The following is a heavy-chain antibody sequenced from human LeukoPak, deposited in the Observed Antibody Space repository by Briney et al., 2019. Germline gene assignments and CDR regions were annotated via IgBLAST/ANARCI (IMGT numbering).Heavy chain of an antibody. D-gene: IGHD3-22*01. J-gene: IGHJ4*02. Sequence: GGSLRLXCAASGFTFSSYAMSWDRQAPGKGLEWVSAISGSGGSTYYADSVKGRFTISRDNSKNTLYLQMNSLRAEDTAVYYCAKGRPSYYYDSSGYGFDYWGQGTLVTVSS. V-gene: IGHV3-23*01. CDR3: AKGRPSYYYDSSGYGFDY. CDR2: ISGSGGST. CDR1: GFTFSSYA.